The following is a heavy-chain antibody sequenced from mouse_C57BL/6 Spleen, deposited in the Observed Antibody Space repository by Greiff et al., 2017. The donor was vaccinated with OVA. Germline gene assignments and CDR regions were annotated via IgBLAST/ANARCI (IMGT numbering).Heavy chain of an antibody. CDR3: TRGWEIYFDY. CDR2: ISSGGDYI. V-gene: IGHV5-9-1*02. J-gene: IGHJ3*01. Sequence: EVKVVESGEGLVKPGGSLKLSCAASGFTFSSYAMSWVRQTPEKRLEWVAYISSGGDYIYYADTVKGRFTISRDNARNTLYLQMSSLKSEDTAMYYCTRGWEIYFDYWGQGTLVTVSA. D-gene: IGHD2-4*01. CDR1: GFTFSSYA.